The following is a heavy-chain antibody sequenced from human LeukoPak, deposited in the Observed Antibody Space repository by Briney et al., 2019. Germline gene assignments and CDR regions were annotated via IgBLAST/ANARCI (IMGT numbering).Heavy chain of an antibody. CDR1: GFTLSIYG. D-gene: IGHD3-10*01. CDR3: AKDPGVGRTYYYGSGLAY. CDR2: ISYDGSNK. J-gene: IGHJ4*02. Sequence: GGSLRLSCAASGFTLSIYGMHRVRQAPGTGLEWVAVISYDGSNKYYADSVKGRFTISRDNSKNTLYLQMNSLRAEDTAVYYCAKDPGVGRTYYYGSGLAYWGQGTLVTVSS. V-gene: IGHV3-30*18.